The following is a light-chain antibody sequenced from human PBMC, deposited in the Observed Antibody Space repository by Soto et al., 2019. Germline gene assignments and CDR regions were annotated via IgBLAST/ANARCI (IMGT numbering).Light chain of an antibody. J-gene: IGKJ5*01. CDR3: QQYGSSPIT. Sequence: EIVLTQSPGTLSLSPGERATLSCRASQSVSSSYLAWYQQKPGQAPRLLIYGASSRPTGIPDRFSGSGSGTDFNLTISRLQPEDFAVYYCQQYGSSPITFGQGTRLQIK. V-gene: IGKV3-20*01. CDR1: QSVSSSY. CDR2: GAS.